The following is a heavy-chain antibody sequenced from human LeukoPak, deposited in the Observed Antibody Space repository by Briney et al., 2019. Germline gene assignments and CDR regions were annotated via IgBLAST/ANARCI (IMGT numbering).Heavy chain of an antibody. V-gene: IGHV4-34*01. CDR2: INHSGST. D-gene: IGHD3-10*02. Sequence: SETLSLTCAVYGGSFSGYYWSWIRQPPGKGLEWIGEINHSGSTNYNPSLKSRVTISVDTSKNQFSLKLSSVTAADRAVYYCARGRNYYVLDYWGQGTLVTVSS. J-gene: IGHJ4*02. CDR1: GGSFSGYY. CDR3: ARGRNYYVLDY.